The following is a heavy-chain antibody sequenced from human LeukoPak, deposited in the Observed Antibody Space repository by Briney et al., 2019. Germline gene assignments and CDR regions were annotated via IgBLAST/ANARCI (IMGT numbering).Heavy chain of an antibody. Sequence: ASVKVSCKASGYTFTSYDINWVRQATGQGLEWMGLMNPNTGNTGYAQKFQGRVTMTRNTSISTAYMELSRLRSDDTAVYYCARDLGYCSSTSCYNIGYYYYMDVWGKGTTVTISS. CDR2: MNPNTGNT. V-gene: IGHV1-8*01. D-gene: IGHD2-2*03. CDR1: GYTFTSYD. J-gene: IGHJ6*03. CDR3: ARDLGYCSSTSCYNIGYYYYMDV.